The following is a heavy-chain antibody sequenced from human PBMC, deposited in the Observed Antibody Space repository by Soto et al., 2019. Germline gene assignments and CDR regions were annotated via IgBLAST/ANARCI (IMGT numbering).Heavy chain of an antibody. D-gene: IGHD3-10*01. J-gene: IGHJ5*02. CDR2: IGTAGDT. CDR3: ARGVTMVRGVIIDWFDP. CDR1: GFTFSSYD. Sequence: EVQLVESGGGLVQPGGSLRLSCAASGFTFSSYDMHWVSQATGKGLEWVSTIGTAGDTYYPGSVKGRFTISRENAKNSLYLQLNSLRAGDTAVYYCARGVTMVRGVIIDWFDPWGQGTLVTVSS. V-gene: IGHV3-13*04.